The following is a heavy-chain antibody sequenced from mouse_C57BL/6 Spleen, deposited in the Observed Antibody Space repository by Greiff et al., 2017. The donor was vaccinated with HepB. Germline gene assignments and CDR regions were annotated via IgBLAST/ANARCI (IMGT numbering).Heavy chain of an antibody. J-gene: IGHJ1*03. CDR2: ISYSGST. CDR1: GYSITSGYD. Sequence: EVQLQQSGHDMVKPSQSLSLTCTVTGYSITSGYDWHWIRHFPGNKLEWMGYISYSGSTNYNPSLKSRISITHDTSKNHFFLKLNSVTTEDTATYYCARGGNYWYFDVWGTGTTVTVSS. CDR3: ARGGNYWYFDV. V-gene: IGHV3-1*01. D-gene: IGHD2-1*01.